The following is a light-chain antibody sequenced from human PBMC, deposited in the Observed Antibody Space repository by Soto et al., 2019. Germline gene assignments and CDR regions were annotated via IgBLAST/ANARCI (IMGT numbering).Light chain of an antibody. J-gene: IGLJ2*01. CDR2: DVS. V-gene: IGLV2-8*01. CDR3: SSYAGSNNLI. CDR1: SSDVGTYNY. Sequence: QSVLTQPPSASGSPGQSVTISCTGTSSDVGTYNYVSWYQHHPGKAPKVLIYDVSKRPSGVPDRFSGSKSGNTASLTVSGLQAEDEADYYCSSYAGSNNLIFGGGTKLTVL.